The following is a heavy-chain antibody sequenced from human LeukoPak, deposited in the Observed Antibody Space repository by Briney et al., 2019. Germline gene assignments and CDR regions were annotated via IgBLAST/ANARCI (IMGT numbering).Heavy chain of an antibody. CDR2: MNPNSGNT. J-gene: IGHJ6*02. Sequence: GASVKVSCKASGYTFTSYDINWVRQATGQGLEWMGWMNPNSGNTGYAQKFQGRVTMTRNTSISTAYMELSSLRSEDTAVYYCARGQHHFEGFVIYYYYYGMDVWGQGTTVTVSS. CDR1: GYTFTSYD. V-gene: IGHV1-8*01. CDR3: ARGQHHFEGFVIYYYYYGMDV. D-gene: IGHD3-16*02.